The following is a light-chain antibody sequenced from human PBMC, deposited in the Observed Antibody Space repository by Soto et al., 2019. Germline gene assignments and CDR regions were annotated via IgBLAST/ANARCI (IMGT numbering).Light chain of an antibody. CDR2: AAS. CDR1: QSISFY. V-gene: IGKV1-39*01. J-gene: IGKJ5*01. CDR3: QQSYSAPIT. Sequence: DIQMTQSPSSLSASVGDRVTITCRASQSISFYLNWYQHKPGKAPKVLIYAASNLQSGVPSRFSGSGSGTDFTLTISSLQTEDFATYSCQQSYSAPITFGQGTRLAIK.